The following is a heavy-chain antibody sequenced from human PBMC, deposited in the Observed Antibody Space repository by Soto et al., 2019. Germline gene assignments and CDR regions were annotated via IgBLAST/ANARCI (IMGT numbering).Heavy chain of an antibody. CDR1: GFTFSSYS. CDR2: ISSSSSYI. D-gene: IGHD3-3*01. J-gene: IGHJ6*02. V-gene: IGHV3-21*01. Sequence: GGSLRLSCAASGFTFSSYSMNWVRQAPGKGLEWVSSISSSSSYIYYADSVKGRFTISRDNAKNSLYLQMNILRAEDTAVYYCASLXLSGYRNGYYYYYGMDVWGQGTTVTVSS. CDR3: ASLXLSGYRNGYYYYYGMDV.